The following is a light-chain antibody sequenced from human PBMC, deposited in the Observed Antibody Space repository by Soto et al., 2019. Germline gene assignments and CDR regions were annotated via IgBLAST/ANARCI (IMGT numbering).Light chain of an antibody. Sequence: QLVLTQSPSASASLGASVKLTCTLSSGHSSYAIAWHQQQPEKGPRYLMKLNSDGSHSKGDVTPDRFSGSSSGAERYPIISLLQYEDEADYYCQTWGTGIHVFRTGTKVTVL. CDR1: SGHSSYA. CDR2: LNSDGSH. J-gene: IGLJ1*01. CDR3: QTWGTGIHV. V-gene: IGLV4-69*01.